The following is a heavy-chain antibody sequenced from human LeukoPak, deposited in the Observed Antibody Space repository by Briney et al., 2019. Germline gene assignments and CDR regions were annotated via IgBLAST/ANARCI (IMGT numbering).Heavy chain of an antibody. CDR3: AREGKERRFLEWLPLDY. V-gene: IGHV3-7*01. CDR1: GFTFSSYA. J-gene: IGHJ4*02. D-gene: IGHD3-3*01. Sequence: GGSLRLSCAASGFTFSSYAMSWVRQAPGKGLEWVANIKQDGSEKYYVDSVKGRFTISRDNAKNSLYLQMNSLRAEDTAVYYCAREGKERRFLEWLPLDYWGQGTLVTVSS. CDR2: IKQDGSEK.